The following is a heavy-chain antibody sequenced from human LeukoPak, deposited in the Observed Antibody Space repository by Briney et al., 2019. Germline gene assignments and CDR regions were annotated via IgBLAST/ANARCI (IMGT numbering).Heavy chain of an antibody. Sequence: SETLSLTCTVSGGSISSFYWSWIRQPPGKGLEWVGYIYYTGSNNYNPSVKSRATISVEPSKNQFSLKLSFVTPADTAVYYCARGVVAAPQTLDYWGQGTLVTVSS. D-gene: IGHD2-15*01. CDR1: GGSISSFY. CDR2: IYYTGSN. J-gene: IGHJ4*02. V-gene: IGHV4-59*01. CDR3: ARGVVAAPQTLDY.